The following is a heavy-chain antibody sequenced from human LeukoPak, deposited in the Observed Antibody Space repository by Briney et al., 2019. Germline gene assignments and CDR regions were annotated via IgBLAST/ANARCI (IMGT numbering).Heavy chain of an antibody. CDR1: GYTFTGYY. D-gene: IGHD5-24*01. J-gene: IGHJ4*02. CDR3: AREGGDGYNYFDY. Sequence: ASVTVSYLASGYTFTGYYMHWVRQAPGQGLEWMGWINPNSGGTNYAQKFQGKVTMTRDTSISTAYMELSRLRSDDTAVYYCAREGGDGYNYFDYWGQRTLVTLSS. CDR2: INPNSGGT. V-gene: IGHV1-2*02.